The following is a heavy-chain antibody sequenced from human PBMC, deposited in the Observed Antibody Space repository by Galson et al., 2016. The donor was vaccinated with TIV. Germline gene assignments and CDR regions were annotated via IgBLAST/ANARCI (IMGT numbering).Heavy chain of an antibody. CDR2: IYGADDT. V-gene: IGHV3-53*01. D-gene: IGHD3-10*01. J-gene: IGHJ5*01. Sequence: SLRLSCAVSGFSVKNAYMSWVRQPPGRGLEWLSLIYGADDTYYADSVEGRFTTSRDKPENTLSLQMDSLRAEDTAVYYCATVGRAYGNSFDSWGQGTLVTVSS. CDR3: ATVGRAYGNSFDS. CDR1: GFSVKNAY.